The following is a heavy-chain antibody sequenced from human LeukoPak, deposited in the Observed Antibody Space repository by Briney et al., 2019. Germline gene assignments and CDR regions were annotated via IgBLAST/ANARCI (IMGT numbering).Heavy chain of an antibody. D-gene: IGHD4-17*01. V-gene: IGHV3-48*01. CDR2: ISSSSSII. Sequence: GGSLRLSCAASGFTFSSYSMNWVRQAPGKGLEWVSYISSSSSIIYCADSVKGRFTISRDNAKNSLYLQMNSLRAEDTAVYYCARARTAQYNWFDPWGQGTLVTVSS. CDR1: GFTFSSYS. CDR3: ARARTAQYNWFDP. J-gene: IGHJ5*02.